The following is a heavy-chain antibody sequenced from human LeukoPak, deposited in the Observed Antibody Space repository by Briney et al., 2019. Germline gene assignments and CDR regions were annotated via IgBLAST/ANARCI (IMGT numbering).Heavy chain of an antibody. CDR2: IYSGGST. J-gene: IGHJ6*02. CDR1: GFTVSGNY. V-gene: IGHV3-66*01. CDR3: ARDRRRQQQSMDV. Sequence: GGSLRLSCAASGFTVSGNYMSWVRQAPGKGLEWVSVIYSGGSTYYADSVKGRFTISRDNSKNTLYLQMNSLRAEDTAVYYCARDRRRQQQSMDVWGQGTTVTVSS. D-gene: IGHD6-13*01.